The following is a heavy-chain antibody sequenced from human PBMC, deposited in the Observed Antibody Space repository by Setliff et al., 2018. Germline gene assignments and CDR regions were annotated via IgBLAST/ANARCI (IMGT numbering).Heavy chain of an antibody. CDR2: IIPIFGTA. CDR1: GGTFSIYT. D-gene: IGHD3-3*01. J-gene: IGHJ3*02. CDR3: AISTIFGVVSPTPDAFDI. V-gene: IGHV1-69*08. Sequence: SVKLSCKASGGTFSIYTISWVRQAPGQGLEWMGRIIPIFGTANYAQKFQGRVTITADKSTSTAYMELSSLRSEDTAVYYCAISTIFGVVSPTPDAFDIWGQGTMVTVSS.